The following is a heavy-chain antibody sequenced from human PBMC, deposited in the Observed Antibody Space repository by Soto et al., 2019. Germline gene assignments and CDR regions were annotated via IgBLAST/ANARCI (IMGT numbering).Heavy chain of an antibody. CDR2: ISAYNGNT. J-gene: IGHJ4*02. V-gene: IGHV1-18*04. D-gene: IGHD3-10*01. CDR3: ARVLITMVRGVDD. Sequence: ASVKVSCKASGYTFTSYGISWVRRAPGQGLEWMGWISAYNGNTNNAQKLQGRVTMTTDTSTSTAYMELRSLRSDDTAVYYCARVLITMVRGVDDWGQGTLVTVS. CDR1: GYTFTSYG.